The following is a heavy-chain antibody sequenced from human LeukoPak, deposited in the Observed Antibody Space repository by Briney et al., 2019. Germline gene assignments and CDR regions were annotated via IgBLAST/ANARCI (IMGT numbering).Heavy chain of an antibody. Sequence: TGGSLRLSCAASGFTFSNYWMSRVRQAPGKGLEWVANIKQDGSEKYYVDSVKGRFTISRDNAKNSLYLQMNSLRAEDTAVYYCAREFGGVIVLHNNWFDPWGQGTLVTVSS. CDR3: AREFGGVIVLHNNWFDP. D-gene: IGHD3-16*02. CDR2: IKQDGSEK. CDR1: GFTFSNYW. J-gene: IGHJ5*02. V-gene: IGHV3-7*01.